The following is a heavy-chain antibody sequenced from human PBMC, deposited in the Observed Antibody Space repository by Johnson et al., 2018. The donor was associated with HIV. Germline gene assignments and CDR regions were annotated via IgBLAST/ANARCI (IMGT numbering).Heavy chain of an antibody. CDR1: GFTFSSYA. CDR2: ISGSGGST. Sequence: VQLVESGGGLVQPGGSLRLSCAASGFTFSSYAMTWVRQAPGKGLEWVSTISGSGGSTYYIDSVKGRFTISRDSSKNTLYLQMNSLRAEDTAIYYCARSKDCSGGSCRDGFYIWGQGTMVIVS. D-gene: IGHD2-15*01. V-gene: IGHV3-23*04. CDR3: ARSKDCSGGSCRDGFYI. J-gene: IGHJ3*02.